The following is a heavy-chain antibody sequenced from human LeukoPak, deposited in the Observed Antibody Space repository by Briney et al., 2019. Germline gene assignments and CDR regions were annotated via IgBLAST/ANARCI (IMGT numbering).Heavy chain of an antibody. CDR2: ISYDGSNK. CDR3: AKVLWWGPRQNNYDILTGYPYYFDC. CDR1: GFTFSSYA. V-gene: IGHV3-30-3*01. Sequence: AGRSLRLSCAASGFTFSSYAMHWVRQAPGKGLEWVAVISYDGSNKYYADSVKGRFTISRDNSKNTLYLQMNNLRVDDTAVYYCAKVLWWGPRQNNYDILTGYPYYFDCWGQGTLVTVSS. J-gene: IGHJ4*02. D-gene: IGHD3-9*01.